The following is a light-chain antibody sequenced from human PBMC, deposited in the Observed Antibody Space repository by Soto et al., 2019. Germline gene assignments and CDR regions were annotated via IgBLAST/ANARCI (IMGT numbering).Light chain of an antibody. J-gene: IGKJ1*01. V-gene: IGKV1-5*01. CDR3: QQYHSYWT. Sequence: DFQMTQYTSTLSASVADRFASTCRASQNIRSRLAWFRQKPGKAPKLLIYDASSLESGVPQRFSGSGSGTEFTLTISSRQTDDFSTYYCQQYHSYWTFGQGTKV. CDR1: QNIRSR. CDR2: DAS.